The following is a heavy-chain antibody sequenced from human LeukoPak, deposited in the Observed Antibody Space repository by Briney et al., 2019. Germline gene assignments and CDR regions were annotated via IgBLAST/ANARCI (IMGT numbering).Heavy chain of an antibody. CDR2: IKSKTDGGTT. CDR3: TTMPWYYYYGMDV. Sequence: GGSLRLSCAASGFTFSNASMNWVRQAPGKGLEWVGRIKSKTDGGTTDYAAPVKGRFTISRDDSKNTLYLQMNSLKTEDTAVYYCTTMPWYYYYGMDVWGRGTTVTVSS. J-gene: IGHJ6*02. V-gene: IGHV3-15*01. D-gene: IGHD2-2*01. CDR1: GFTFSNAS.